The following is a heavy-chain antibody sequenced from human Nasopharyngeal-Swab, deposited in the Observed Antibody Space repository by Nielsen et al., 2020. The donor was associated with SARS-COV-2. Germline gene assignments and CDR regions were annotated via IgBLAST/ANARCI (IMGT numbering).Heavy chain of an antibody. D-gene: IGHD3-3*01. CDR3: ARNDFWSGYYKGPMDV. Sequence: GGQAAGKGQEWGANIKQDGSEQYYVDSVKGRFSISRDNATNSLYLQMISLRAEDTAVYYCARNDFWSGYYKGPMDVWGKGTTVTVSS. CDR2: IKQDGSEQ. J-gene: IGHJ6*03. V-gene: IGHV3-7*03.